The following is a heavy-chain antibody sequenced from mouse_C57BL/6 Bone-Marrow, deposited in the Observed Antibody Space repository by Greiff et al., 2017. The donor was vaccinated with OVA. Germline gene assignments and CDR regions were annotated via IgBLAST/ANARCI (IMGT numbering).Heavy chain of an antibody. CDR1: GYTFTDYY. V-gene: IGHV1-26*01. CDR3: AREELLPGWAY. CDR2: INPNNGGT. Sequence: EVQLQQSGPELVKPGASVKISCKASGYTFTDYYMNWVKQSHGKSLEWIGDINPNNGGTSYNQKFKGKATLTVDKSSSTAYMELRSLTSEDSAVYYCAREELLPGWAYWGQGTLVTVSA. D-gene: IGHD1-1*01. J-gene: IGHJ3*01.